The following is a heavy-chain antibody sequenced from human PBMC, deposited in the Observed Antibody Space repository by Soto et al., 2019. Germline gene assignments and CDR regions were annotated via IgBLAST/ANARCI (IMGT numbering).Heavy chain of an antibody. CDR1: GYTLTDLS. Sequence: ASVKVSCKVSGYTLTDLSMHWVRQAPGKGLEWMGGFDPEDGETIYAQKFQGRVTMTEDTSTDTAYMELSSLRSEDTAVYYCATSYGDYGAQFYYYGMDVWGQGTTVTVSS. V-gene: IGHV1-24*01. D-gene: IGHD4-17*01. J-gene: IGHJ6*02. CDR2: FDPEDGET. CDR3: ATSYGDYGAQFYYYGMDV.